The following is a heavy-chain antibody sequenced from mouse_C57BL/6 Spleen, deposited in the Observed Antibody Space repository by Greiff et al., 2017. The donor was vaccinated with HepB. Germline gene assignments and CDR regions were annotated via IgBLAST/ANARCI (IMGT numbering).Heavy chain of an antibody. V-gene: IGHV1-52*01. D-gene: IGHD3-3*01. J-gene: IGHJ3*01. CDR1: GYTFTSYW. CDR3: ARSRAGLAWFAY. CDR2: IDTSDSET. Sequence: VQLQQPGAELVRPGSSVKLSCKASGYTFTSYWMHWVKQRTIQGLEWIGNIDTSDSETHYNQKFKDKATLTVDKSSSTAYMQLSSLTSEESAVYYCARSRAGLAWFAYWGQGTLVTVSA.